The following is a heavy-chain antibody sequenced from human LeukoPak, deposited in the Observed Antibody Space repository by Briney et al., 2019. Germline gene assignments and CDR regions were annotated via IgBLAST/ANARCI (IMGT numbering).Heavy chain of an antibody. CDR2: ISGSGGST. Sequence: PGGSLRLSCAASGFTFSSYAMSWVRQAPGKGLEWVSAISGSGGSTYYADSVKGRFTISRDNSKNTLYLQMNSLRAEDTAVYYCARDRYCSSTSCLNWFDPWGQGTLVTVSS. D-gene: IGHD2-2*01. CDR1: GFTFSSYA. J-gene: IGHJ5*02. CDR3: ARDRYCSSTSCLNWFDP. V-gene: IGHV3-23*01.